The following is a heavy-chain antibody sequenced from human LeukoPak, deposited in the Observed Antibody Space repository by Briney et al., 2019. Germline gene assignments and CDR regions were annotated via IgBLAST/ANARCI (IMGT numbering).Heavy chain of an antibody. Sequence: ASLKVSCKASGYTFTDDYIHWVRQAPGQGLEWMGFINPSGSSAAYAQKFQGRLTMTRDMFTSTDYMELTSLTSDDTAVYYCARDNSVGETAWWFDPWGQGTLVTVSS. CDR2: INPSGSSA. J-gene: IGHJ5*02. V-gene: IGHV1-46*01. CDR3: ARDNSVGETAWWFDP. CDR1: GYTFTDDY. D-gene: IGHD1-26*01.